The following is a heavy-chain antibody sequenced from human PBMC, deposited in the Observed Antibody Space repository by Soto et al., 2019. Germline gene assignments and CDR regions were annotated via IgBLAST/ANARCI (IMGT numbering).Heavy chain of an antibody. CDR1: GGSISSYY. V-gene: IGHV4-59*01. J-gene: IGHJ6*03. Sequence: QVQLQESGPGLVKPSETLSLTCTVSGGSISSYYWSWIRQPPGKGLEWIGYIYYSGSTNYNPSLKSRVTISVDTSKNQFSLKLSSVTAADTAVYYCARSIIGTTSHYYYYYMDVWGKWTTVTVSS. CDR3: ARSIIGTTSHYYYYYMDV. CDR2: IYYSGST. D-gene: IGHD1-7*01.